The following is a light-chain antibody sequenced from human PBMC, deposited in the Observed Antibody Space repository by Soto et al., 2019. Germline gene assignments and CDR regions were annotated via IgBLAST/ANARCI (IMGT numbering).Light chain of an antibody. CDR3: QKYNIWPRT. CDR2: GES. Sequence: VMTQSPATLSVSPGERATLSCRASQNLRSSLAWYQQKPGQAPRIIIYGESTRATGIPDRFSGSGSGTELNLTISRLQSEDFAVYFCQKYNIWPRTFGQGTKVDIK. CDR1: QNLRSS. V-gene: IGKV3-15*01. J-gene: IGKJ1*01.